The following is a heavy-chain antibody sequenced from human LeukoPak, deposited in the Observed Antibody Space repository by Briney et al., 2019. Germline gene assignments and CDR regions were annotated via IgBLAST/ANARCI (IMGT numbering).Heavy chain of an antibody. Sequence: ASVKVSCKASGYTFTSYYMHWVRQAPGRGLEWMGIINPSGGSTSYAQKFQGRVTMTRDTSTSTVYMELSSLRSEDTAVYYCARATVGATYFDYWGQRPLVTVSS. CDR2: INPSGGST. V-gene: IGHV1-46*01. CDR1: GYTFTSYY. J-gene: IGHJ4*02. D-gene: IGHD1-26*01. CDR3: ARATVGATYFDY.